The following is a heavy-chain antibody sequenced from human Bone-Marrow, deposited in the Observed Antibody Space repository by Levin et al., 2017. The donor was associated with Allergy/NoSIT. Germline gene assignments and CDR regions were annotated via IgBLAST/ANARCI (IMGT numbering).Heavy chain of an antibody. CDR3: ARMEVVTAIPGVALDY. Sequence: RSQTLSLTCAVYGGSFSGYYWSWIRQPPGKGLEWIGEINHSGSTNYNPSLKSRVTISVDTSKNQFSLKLSSVTAADTAVYYCARMEVVTAIPGVALDYWGQGTLVTVSS. D-gene: IGHD2-21*02. J-gene: IGHJ4*02. CDR1: GGSFSGYY. CDR2: INHSGST. V-gene: IGHV4-34*01.